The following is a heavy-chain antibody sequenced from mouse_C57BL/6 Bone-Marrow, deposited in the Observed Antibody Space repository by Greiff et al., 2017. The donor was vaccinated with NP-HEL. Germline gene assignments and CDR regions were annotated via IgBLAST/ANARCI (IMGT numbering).Heavy chain of an antibody. J-gene: IGHJ3*01. V-gene: IGHV1-5*01. Sequence: VQLKESGTVLARPGASVKMSCKTSGYTFPSYWMHWVKQRPGQGLEWIGAIYPGNSDTRYNQKFKGKAKLTAVTSASTAYMELSSLTNEDSAVYYCTRRTYYYGSSYGNWFAYWGQGTLVTVSA. CDR2: IYPGNSDT. D-gene: IGHD1-1*01. CDR1: GYTFPSYW. CDR3: TRRTYYYGSSYGNWFAY.